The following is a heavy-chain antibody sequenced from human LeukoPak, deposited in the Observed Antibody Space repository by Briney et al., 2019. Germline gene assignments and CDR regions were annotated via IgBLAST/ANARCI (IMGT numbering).Heavy chain of an antibody. J-gene: IGHJ5*02. CDR2: IYYSGST. CDR1: GGSISSGGYY. CDR3: ARLAAAGRNSDWFDP. Sequence: SQTLSLTCTVSGGSISSGGYYWSWIRQHPGKGLEWIGYIYYSGSTYYNPSLKSRVTISVDTSKNQFSLKLSSVTAADTAVYYCARLAAAGRNSDWFDPWGQGTLVTVSS. D-gene: IGHD6-13*01. V-gene: IGHV4-31*03.